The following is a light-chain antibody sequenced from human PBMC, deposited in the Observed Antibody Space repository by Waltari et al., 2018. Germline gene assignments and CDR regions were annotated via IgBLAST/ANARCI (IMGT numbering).Light chain of an antibody. V-gene: IGKV1-12*01. CDR3: QQAHSFPYS. CDR1: QDINKW. CDR2: AGS. Sequence: DIQMTQSPSSVSASVGDRVTITCRASQDINKWLAWFQQTPGKAPKLLIYAGSSLQSGVPSRFSGSRSGADFTLTISTLQPEDSATYYCQQAHSFPYSFGQGTKLEIK. J-gene: IGKJ2*03.